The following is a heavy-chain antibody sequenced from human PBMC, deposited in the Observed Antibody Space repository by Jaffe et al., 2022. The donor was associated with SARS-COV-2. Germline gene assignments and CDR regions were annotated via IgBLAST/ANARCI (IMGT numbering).Heavy chain of an antibody. J-gene: IGHJ3*02. Sequence: EVQLVESGGGLVQPGGSLRLSCAASGFTFSRSWMHWVRQAPGKGLVWVSRINSDGSSTNYADSVKGRFTISRDNVKNTLSLQMNSLRGEDTAVYYCAGEIRDEAIDIWGQGTMVTVSS. V-gene: IGHV3-74*01. D-gene: IGHD3-16*01. CDR2: INSDGSST. CDR1: GFTFSRSW. CDR3: AGEIRDEAIDI.